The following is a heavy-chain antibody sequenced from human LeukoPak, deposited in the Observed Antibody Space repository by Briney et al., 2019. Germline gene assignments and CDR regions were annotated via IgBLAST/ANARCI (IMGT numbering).Heavy chain of an antibody. D-gene: IGHD3-22*01. CDR1: GFTFSDYY. V-gene: IGHV3-66*02. Sequence: GGSLRLSCAASGFTFSDYYMSWIRQAPGKGLEWVSVIYSGGSTYYADSVKGRFTISRDNSKNTLYLQMNSLRAEDTAVYYCASSPNYYDSSGYPFEDYWGQGTLVTVSS. CDR3: ASSPNYYDSSGYPFEDY. CDR2: IYSGGST. J-gene: IGHJ4*02.